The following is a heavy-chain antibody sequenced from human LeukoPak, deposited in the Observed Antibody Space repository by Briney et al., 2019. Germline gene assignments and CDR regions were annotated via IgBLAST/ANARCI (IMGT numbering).Heavy chain of an antibody. CDR1: GGSISSYY. V-gene: IGHV4-59*08. CDR2: IYYSGST. Sequence: SETLSLTCTVSGGSISSYYWSWIRQPPGKGLEWIGYIYYSGSTNYNPSLKSRVTISVDTSKNQFSLKLSSVTAADTAVYYCARRKIEYSGSSCWFDPWGQGTLVTVSS. D-gene: IGHD6-6*01. CDR3: ARRKIEYSGSSCWFDP. J-gene: IGHJ5*02.